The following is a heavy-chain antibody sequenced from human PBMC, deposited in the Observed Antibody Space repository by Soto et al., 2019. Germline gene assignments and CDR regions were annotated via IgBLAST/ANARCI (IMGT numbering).Heavy chain of an antibody. J-gene: IGHJ4*02. V-gene: IGHV3-30-3*01. CDR3: AREQYYFDY. CDR2: MSSDGTNK. Sequence: QVQLVESGGGVVQPGRSLRLSCAASGFTFSTYAMHWVRQAPGKGLEWVAVMSSDGTNKYYADSVKGRFTISRDNSKNTLYLQMNSLRAEDTAVYYCAREQYYFDYWGQGTLVTVSS. CDR1: GFTFSTYA.